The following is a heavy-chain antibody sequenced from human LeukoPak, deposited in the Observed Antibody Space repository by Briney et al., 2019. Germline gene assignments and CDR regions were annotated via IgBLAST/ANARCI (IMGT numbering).Heavy chain of an antibody. D-gene: IGHD3-16*01. CDR1: GGSFGGYY. V-gene: IGHV4-34*01. J-gene: IGHJ4*02. Sequence: PSETLSLTCAVYGGSFGGYYWSWIRQPPGKGLEWIGNVYYSGSTHYNPSLKSRVTISLDMSKNQFSLRLTSVTAADTAMYYCARHGLYQDYGYWGQGTLVTVSS. CDR3: ARHGLYQDYGY. CDR2: VYYSGST.